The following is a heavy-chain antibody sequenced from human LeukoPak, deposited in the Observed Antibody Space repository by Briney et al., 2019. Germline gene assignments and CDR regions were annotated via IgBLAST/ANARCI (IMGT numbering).Heavy chain of an antibody. CDR2: IGAGGGGI. D-gene: IGHD2-15*01. V-gene: IGHV3-23*01. CDR1: GFTFSSYA. Sequence: PGGSLRLSCAASGFTFSSYAMSWVRQAPGKGLEWVATIGAGGGGIFYADSVKGRFTISRDNSKNTLYLQMNSLRVDDTAVYYCTNAGTVRHSDGDRWGQGTLVTVSS. J-gene: IGHJ5*02. CDR3: TNAGTVRHSDGDR.